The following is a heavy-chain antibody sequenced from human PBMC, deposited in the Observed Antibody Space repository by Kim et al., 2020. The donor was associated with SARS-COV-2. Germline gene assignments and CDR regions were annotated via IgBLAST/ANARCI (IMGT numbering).Heavy chain of an antibody. CDR1: GFTFGDYG. V-gene: IGHV3-49*03. CDR2: IKSTRYGGTI. Sequence: GGSLRLSCRGSGFTFGDYGLSWFRQSLGKGLEWVGFIKSTRYGGTIQYAASVKGRFNISRDDSNNVAYLQMDSVKTEDTAVYFCSRAERVEVRRGGPAFGYWGQGNLVTVSS. CDR3: SRAERVEVRRGGPAFGY. J-gene: IGHJ4*02. D-gene: IGHD6-25*01.